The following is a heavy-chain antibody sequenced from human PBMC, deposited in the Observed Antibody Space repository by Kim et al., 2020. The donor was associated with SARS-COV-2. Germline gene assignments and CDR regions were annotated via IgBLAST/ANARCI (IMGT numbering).Heavy chain of an antibody. D-gene: IGHD6-19*01. CDR2: IYSGGST. CDR1: GFTASSNY. CDR3: ASGGAVVAGFDY. J-gene: IGHJ4*02. Sequence: GGSLRLSCAASGFTASSNYMRWVRQAPGKGLEWVSVIYSGGSTYYADSVKGRFTISRDNSKNTLYLQMNSLRAEDTAVYYCASGGAVVAGFDYWGQGTLVTVSS. V-gene: IGHV3-53*01.